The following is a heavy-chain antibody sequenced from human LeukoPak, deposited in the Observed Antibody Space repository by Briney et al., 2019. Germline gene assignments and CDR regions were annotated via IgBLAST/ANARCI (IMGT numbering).Heavy chain of an antibody. CDR3: ARDGAPSDWFDP. CDR1: GYTFTSYA. CDR2: TSAYSDHT. J-gene: IGHJ5*02. Sequence: ASVKVSCKTSGYTFTSYAISWVRQAPGQGLEWMGWTSAYSDHTRYAQKFQDRVTMTTDTATSTAYMELRSLRSDDTAVYYCARDGAPSDWFDPWGQGTLVTVSS. D-gene: IGHD3-10*01. V-gene: IGHV1-18*01.